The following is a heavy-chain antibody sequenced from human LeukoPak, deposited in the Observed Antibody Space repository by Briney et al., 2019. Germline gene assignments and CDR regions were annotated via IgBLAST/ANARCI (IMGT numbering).Heavy chain of an antibody. V-gene: IGHV4-39*01. CDR1: GGSISSSSSY. CDR2: IYYSGST. J-gene: IGHJ6*02. D-gene: IGHD6-19*01. CDR3: QSSGYYYYYGMDV. Sequence: PSETLSLTCTVSGGSISSSSSYWGWIRQPPGKGLEWIGSIYYSGSTYYNPSLKSRVTISVDTSKNQFSLKLSSVTAADTAVYYCQSSGYYYYYGMDVWGQGTTVTVSS.